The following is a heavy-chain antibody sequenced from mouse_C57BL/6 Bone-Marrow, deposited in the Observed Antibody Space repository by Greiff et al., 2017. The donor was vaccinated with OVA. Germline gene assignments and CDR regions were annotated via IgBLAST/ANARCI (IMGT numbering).Heavy chain of an antibody. CDR2: IDPENGDP. J-gene: IGHJ1*03. V-gene: IGHV14-4*01. CDR3: TSITTVVAGDWDFDD. Sequence: VQLKQSGAELVRPGASVKLSSTASGFNIKDDSMHWVKQRPEQGLEWIGWIDPENGDPEYASTFQGKATMTAETSSNTAYLQLSSLTSEDNAVYYGTSITTVVAGDWDFDDWGTGTTVTVSS. CDR1: GFNIKDDS. D-gene: IGHD1-1*01.